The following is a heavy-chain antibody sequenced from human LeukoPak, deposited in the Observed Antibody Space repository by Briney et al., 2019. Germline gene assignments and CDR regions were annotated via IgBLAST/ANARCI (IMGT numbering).Heavy chain of an antibody. CDR3: ARDQTYYGSGIYTYFDY. J-gene: IGHJ4*02. D-gene: IGHD3-10*01. CDR1: GGSISSYY. Sequence: SETLSLTCTVSGGSISSYYWSWIRQPPGKGLEWIGYIYYSGSTNYNPSLRSRVTISADTSKNHFSLKLSSVTAADTAVYYCARDQTYYGSGIYTYFDYWGQGILVTVSS. CDR2: IYYSGST. V-gene: IGHV4-59*12.